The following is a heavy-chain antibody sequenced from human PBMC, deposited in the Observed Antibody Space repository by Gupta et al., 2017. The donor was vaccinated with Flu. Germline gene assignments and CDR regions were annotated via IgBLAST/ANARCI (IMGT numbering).Heavy chain of an antibody. J-gene: IGHJ4*02. CDR2: ISWNSGSI. CDR1: A. Sequence: AMHWVRQAPGKGLEWVSAISWNSGSIGYADSVKGRFTISRDNAKNSLFLQMNSLRAEDTALYYCAKGVGATTGYFDDWGQGTLVTVSS. V-gene: IGHV3-9*01. D-gene: IGHD1-26*01. CDR3: AKGVGATTGYFDD.